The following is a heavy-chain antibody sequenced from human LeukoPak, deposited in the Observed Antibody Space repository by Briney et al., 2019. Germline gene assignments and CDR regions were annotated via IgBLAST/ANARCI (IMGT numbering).Heavy chain of an antibody. D-gene: IGHD6-13*01. CDR2: FYSGGST. CDR1: GFTVSDNY. J-gene: IGHJ1*01. V-gene: IGHV3-66*01. CDR3: ASSSWSSEYFHY. Sequence: GLSVRLSCAASGFTVSDNYMSWVRQAPGKGLEWVSVFYSGGSTRYADSVKGRFTISRDNSKNTLYLQLNSLRAEDTAVYFCASSSWSSEYFHYWGQGTLVTVSS.